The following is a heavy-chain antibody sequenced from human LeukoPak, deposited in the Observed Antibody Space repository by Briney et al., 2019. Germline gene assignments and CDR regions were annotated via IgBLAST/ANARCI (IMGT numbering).Heavy chain of an antibody. CDR2: IYTSGRT. J-gene: IGHJ4*02. Sequence: PSETLSLTCTVSGGSINNYYWSWIRQPAGEGLEWIGHIYTSGRTNYNPSLKSPVTMSVDTSKKQFSMELRSVTAADTAVYYCARGSPAGSGLEFFFDSWGQGTLVTVAS. CDR3: ARGSPAGSGLEFFFDS. D-gene: IGHD3-10*01. V-gene: IGHV4-4*07. CDR1: GGSINNYY.